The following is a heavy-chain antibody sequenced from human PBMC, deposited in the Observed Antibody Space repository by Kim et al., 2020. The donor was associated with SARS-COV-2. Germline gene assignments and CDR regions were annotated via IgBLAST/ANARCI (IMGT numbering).Heavy chain of an antibody. J-gene: IGHJ6*02. CDR1: GFTFSDYY. D-gene: IGHD3-3*01. CDR2: ISSSGSTI. Sequence: GGSLRLSCAASGFTFSDYYMSWIRQAPGKGLEWVSYISSSGSTIYYADSVKGRFTISRDNAKNSLYLQMNSLRAEDTAVYYCAREQYYDFWSGYYTGYYYYGMDVWGQGTTVTVSS. CDR3: AREQYYDFWSGYYTGYYYYGMDV. V-gene: IGHV3-11*01.